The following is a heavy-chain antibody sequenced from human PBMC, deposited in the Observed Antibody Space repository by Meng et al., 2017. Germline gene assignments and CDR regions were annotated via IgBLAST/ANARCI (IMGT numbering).Heavy chain of an antibody. J-gene: IGHJ4*02. CDR2: MNPNSGNT. D-gene: IGHD2-15*01. CDR3: ARGSRGGSGYYG. CDR1: GYTFTSYD. Sequence: ASLKVSCKASGYTFTSYDNNWLRQATGQGLEWREWMNPNSGNTGYAQKFQGRITITRNTSISTAYMELSSLKSEDTAVYYCARGSRGGSGYYGWGQGTLVTVSS. V-gene: IGHV1-8*03.